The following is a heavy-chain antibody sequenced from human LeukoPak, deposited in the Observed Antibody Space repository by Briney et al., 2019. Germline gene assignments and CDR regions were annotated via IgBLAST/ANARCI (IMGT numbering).Heavy chain of an antibody. CDR1: GFPFSSYS. D-gene: IGHD1-26*01. CDR2: ISSSSNTI. V-gene: IGHV3-48*02. J-gene: IGHJ3*02. CDR3: ARLGVGATTAFDAFDI. Sequence: GGSLRLSCAASGFPFSSYSMNWVRQAPGKGLEWVSYISSSSNTIYYADSVKGRLTISRDNAKNSLYLQVNSLRDEDTAVYYCARLGVGATTAFDAFDIWGHGTMVTVSS.